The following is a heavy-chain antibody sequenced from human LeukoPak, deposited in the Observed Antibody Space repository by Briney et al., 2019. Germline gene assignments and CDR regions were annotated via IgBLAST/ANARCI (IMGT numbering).Heavy chain of an antibody. CDR3: AREKRSYYAPDAFDI. V-gene: IGHV4-34*01. J-gene: IGHJ3*02. CDR1: GGSFSGYY. Sequence: SETLSLTCGVNGGSFSGYYWSWIRQPPGKGLEWIGEINHSGSTNYNPSLKSRVTISIDTSKNQFSLKLSSVTAADTAVYYCAREKRSYYAPDAFDIWGQGTMVTVSS. D-gene: IGHD1-26*01. CDR2: INHSGST.